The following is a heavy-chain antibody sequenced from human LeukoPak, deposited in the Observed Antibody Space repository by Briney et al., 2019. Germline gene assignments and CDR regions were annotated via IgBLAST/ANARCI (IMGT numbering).Heavy chain of an antibody. CDR1: GGSFRGYY. Sequence: SETLSLTCAAYGGSFRGYYWSRIRQPPGKVLEWIGEINHSGSTHYNPSLKSRVTISVNTSQTQFSLKLSSVPAADTAVFFFQAEDGIRDFDWLLYGFDPWGQGTLVTVSS. V-gene: IGHV4-34*01. CDR3: QAEDGIRDFDWLLYGFDP. J-gene: IGHJ5*02. CDR2: INHSGST. D-gene: IGHD3-9*01.